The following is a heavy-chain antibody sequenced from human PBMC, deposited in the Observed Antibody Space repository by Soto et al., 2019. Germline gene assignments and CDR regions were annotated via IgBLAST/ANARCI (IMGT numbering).Heavy chain of an antibody. CDR3: ARDLSYAFDY. CDR2: IRIDSNHI. Sequence: EGQLVESGGCLVQPGGSLRLSCAASGFIFTSYSMNWVRQAPGKGLEWLSYIRIDSNHIGYADSVRGRFTISSDIAKNSLYLQMNSLRDEDTAVYYCARDLSYAFDYWGQGTLVTVSS. J-gene: IGHJ4*02. V-gene: IGHV3-48*02. CDR1: GFIFTSYS. D-gene: IGHD1-26*01.